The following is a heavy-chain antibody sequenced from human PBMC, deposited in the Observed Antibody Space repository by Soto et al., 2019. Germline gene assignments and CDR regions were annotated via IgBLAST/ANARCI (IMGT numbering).Heavy chain of an antibody. CDR2: ITGSGGST. CDR1: GFTFSNNA. Sequence: EVQLLESGGGLVQPGGSLRLSCAASGFTFSNNAMSWVRHAPGKGLEWVSAITGSGGSTYYADSVKGGFTITRDNSKNTLYLQMTSLRAEDTAVYDCANTYDSSGYFWGQGTLVTVSS. V-gene: IGHV3-23*01. J-gene: IGHJ4*02. D-gene: IGHD3-22*01. CDR3: ANTYDSSGYF.